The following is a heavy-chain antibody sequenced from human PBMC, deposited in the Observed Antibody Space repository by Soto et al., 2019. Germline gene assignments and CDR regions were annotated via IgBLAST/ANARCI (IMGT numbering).Heavy chain of an antibody. CDR3: ARDPELWFGGGDV. CDR2: ISSSSSYT. CDR1: GFTFSGYY. D-gene: IGHD3-10*01. Sequence: QVHLVESGGGLVKPGGSLRLSCAASGFTFSGYYMSWIRQAPGKGLECVSYISSSSSYTNYADSVKGRFTISRDNAKNSLFLQMNSLRAEDTAVYYCARDPELWFGGGDVWGQGTTVTVSS. V-gene: IGHV3-11*05. J-gene: IGHJ6*02.